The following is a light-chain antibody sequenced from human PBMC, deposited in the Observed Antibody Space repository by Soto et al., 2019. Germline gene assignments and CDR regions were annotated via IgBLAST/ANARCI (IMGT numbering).Light chain of an antibody. CDR3: QQYGRTPFT. J-gene: IGKJ3*01. Sequence: EIVLTQSPGTLSLSPGERATLSCRASQSVSSNYLAWYQQRPGPAPRLLIYGASTRATGIPDRFSGSGSGTDFTLTLSRLEPEDFAVYYCQQYGRTPFTFGPGTKVDIK. CDR2: GAS. V-gene: IGKV3-20*01. CDR1: QSVSSNY.